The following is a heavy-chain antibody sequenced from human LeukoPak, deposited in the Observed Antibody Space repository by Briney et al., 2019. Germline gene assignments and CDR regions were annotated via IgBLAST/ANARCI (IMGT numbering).Heavy chain of an antibody. D-gene: IGHD3-16*02. CDR2: IYYSGSA. CDR3: ARTYYDYVWGSYRYGSFDY. Sequence: SETLSLTCTVSGGSISSSSYYWGWIRQPPGKGLEWIGSIYYSGSAYYNPSLKSRVTISVDTSKNQFSLKLSSVTAADTAVYYCARTYYDYVWGSYRYGSFDYWGQGTLVTVSS. J-gene: IGHJ4*02. V-gene: IGHV4-39*07. CDR1: GGSISSSSYY.